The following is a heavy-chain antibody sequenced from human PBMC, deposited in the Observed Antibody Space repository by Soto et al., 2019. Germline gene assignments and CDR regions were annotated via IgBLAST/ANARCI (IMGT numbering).Heavy chain of an antibody. CDR1: GGSISSGGYY. V-gene: IGHV4-31*03. D-gene: IGHD1-26*01. J-gene: IGHJ4*02. Sequence: QVQLQESGPGLVEPSQTLSLTCTVSGGSISSGGYYWSWIRQHPGKGLEWIGYIYYSGSTYYNPSLTSRVTISVDTSKNQFSLKLSSVTAADTAVYYCARWVAATSFDYWGQGTLVTVSS. CDR2: IYYSGST. CDR3: ARWVAATSFDY.